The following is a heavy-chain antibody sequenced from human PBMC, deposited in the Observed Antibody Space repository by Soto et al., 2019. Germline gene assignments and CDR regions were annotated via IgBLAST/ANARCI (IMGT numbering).Heavy chain of an antibody. V-gene: IGHV1-18*01. J-gene: IGHJ4*02. CDR2: ISAYNGNT. D-gene: IGHD3-3*01. CDR1: GYTFTSYG. Sequence: ASVKVSCKASGYTFTSYGISWVRQAPGQGLEWMGWISAYNGNTNYAQKLQGRVTMTTDTSTSTAYMELRSLRSDDTAVYYCARIGHDFWSGYYTGIDYWGQGTLVTVSS. CDR3: ARIGHDFWSGYYTGIDY.